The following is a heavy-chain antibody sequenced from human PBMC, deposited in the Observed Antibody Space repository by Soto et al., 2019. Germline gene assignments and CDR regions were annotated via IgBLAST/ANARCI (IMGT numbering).Heavy chain of an antibody. J-gene: IGHJ5*02. CDR3: ARDLPFFDP. Sequence: HPGGSLRLSCAASGFTVSSNSMSWVRQAPGKGLEWVSIIYSGGNTYYADSVKGRFTISRDNSKNTLYLQMNSLRAEDTAVYYCARDLPFFDPWGQGTLVTVSS. CDR1: GFTVSSNS. V-gene: IGHV3-53*01. CDR2: IYSGGNT.